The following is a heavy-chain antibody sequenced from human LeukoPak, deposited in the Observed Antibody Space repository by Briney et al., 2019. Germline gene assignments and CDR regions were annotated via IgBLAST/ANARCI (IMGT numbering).Heavy chain of an antibody. CDR1: GYTFTSYG. CDR2: ISAYNGNT. CDR3: ARTSGYYYPDAFDI. Sequence: ASVKVSCKASGYTFTSYGISWVRQAPGQGLEWMGWISAYNGNTNYAQKLQGRVTMTTDTSTSTAYMELRSLRSDDTAVYYCARTSGYYYPDAFDIWGQGTMVTVPS. J-gene: IGHJ3*02. D-gene: IGHD3-22*01. V-gene: IGHV1-18*01.